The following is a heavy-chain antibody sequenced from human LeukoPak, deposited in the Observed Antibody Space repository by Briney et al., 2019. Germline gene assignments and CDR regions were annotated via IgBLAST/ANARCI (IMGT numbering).Heavy chain of an antibody. V-gene: IGHV3-66*03. D-gene: IGHD3-10*01. CDR2: ITGSSKSI. CDR1: GFTVSRNY. CDR3: ASPGVSDF. J-gene: IGHJ4*02. Sequence: GGSLRLSCAASGFTVSRNYMSWVRQAPGKGLEWASSITGSSKSIDYADSVKGRFTNSRDNSKNTLYLQMNSLRTEDTAVYYCASPGVSDFWGQGTLVTVSS.